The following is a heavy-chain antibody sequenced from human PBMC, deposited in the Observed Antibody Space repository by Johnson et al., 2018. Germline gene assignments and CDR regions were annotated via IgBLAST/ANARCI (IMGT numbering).Heavy chain of an antibody. J-gene: IGHJ3*02. CDR3: AKDLQGISYIFDI. CDR1: GFTFSTYG. D-gene: IGHD2-21*01. Sequence: QVQLVESGGGVVQPGRSLRLPCGASGFTFSTYGKHWVRQAPGKGLEWVAVISYDGSNKYSVDSVKGRFTISRDNSKNTVYLQMNSLRAEDTAVYFCAKDLQGISYIFDIWGQGTLVTVSS. V-gene: IGHV3-30*18. CDR2: ISYDGSNK.